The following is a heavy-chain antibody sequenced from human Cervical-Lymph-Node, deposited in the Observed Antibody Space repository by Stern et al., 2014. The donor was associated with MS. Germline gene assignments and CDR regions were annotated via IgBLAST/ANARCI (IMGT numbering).Heavy chain of an antibody. V-gene: IGHV1-8*01. J-gene: IGHJ4*02. Sequence: QMQLAQSGAEVKKPGASVVVSCKASGYTFTDYDITWVRQVPGQGLEWMAWINPKSGHTVAAEKFQARVTMTMNTSLRTAYMELSSLKSEDTAIYYCATPSLPFYWGQGTLITVSS. CDR2: INPKSGHT. D-gene: IGHD6-6*01. CDR1: GYTFTDYD. CDR3: ATPSLPFY.